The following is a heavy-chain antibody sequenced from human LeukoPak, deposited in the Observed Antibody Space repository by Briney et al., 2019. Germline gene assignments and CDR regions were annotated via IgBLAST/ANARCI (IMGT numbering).Heavy chain of an antibody. CDR3: AKDLAVAGSRGIFYY. D-gene: IGHD6-19*01. Sequence: GGSLRLSCAASGFTFSSYGMHWVRQAPGKGLEWVAFIRYDGSNKYYADSVKGRFTISRDNSKNTLYLQMNCLRAEDTAVYYCAKDLAVAGSRGIFYYWGQGTLVTVSS. V-gene: IGHV3-30*02. CDR2: IRYDGSNK. J-gene: IGHJ4*02. CDR1: GFTFSSYG.